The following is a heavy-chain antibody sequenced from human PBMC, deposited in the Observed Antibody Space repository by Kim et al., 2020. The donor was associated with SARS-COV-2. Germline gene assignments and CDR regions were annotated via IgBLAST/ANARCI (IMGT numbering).Heavy chain of an antibody. Sequence: GGSLRRSCAASGFTFSSYAMHWVRQAPGKGLEWVAVISYDGSNKYYADSVKGRFTISRDNSKNTLYLQMNSLRAEDTAVYYCATADAAYSSGWYWDYFDYWGQGTLVTVSS. D-gene: IGHD6-19*01. CDR3: ATADAAYSSGWYWDYFDY. V-gene: IGHV3-30*04. CDR2: ISYDGSNK. J-gene: IGHJ4*02. CDR1: GFTFSSYA.